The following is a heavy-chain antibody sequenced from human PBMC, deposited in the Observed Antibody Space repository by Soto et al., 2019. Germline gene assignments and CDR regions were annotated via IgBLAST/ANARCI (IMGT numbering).Heavy chain of an antibody. D-gene: IGHD3-3*01. CDR2: IYYSGST. CDR3: AGKGVFIMTFAY. J-gene: IGHJ4*02. V-gene: IGHV4-59*01. Sequence: SETLSLTCTVSGVSIISYYWSWIRQPPGKGLEWIGYIYYSGSTNYNPSLKSRVTISVDTSKNQFSLKLSSVTAADTAVYYCAGKGVFIMTFAYGARGPLVPVPS. CDR1: GVSIISYY.